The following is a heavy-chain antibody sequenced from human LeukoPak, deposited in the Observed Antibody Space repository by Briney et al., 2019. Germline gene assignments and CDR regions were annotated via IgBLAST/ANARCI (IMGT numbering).Heavy chain of an antibody. CDR1: GGTFSSYA. V-gene: IGHV1-69*13. Sequence: SVKVSCKASGGTFSSYAISWVRQAPGQGLEWMGGIIPIFGTANYAQKSQGRVTITADESTSTAYMELSSLRSEDTAVYYCARDRYSSSWSYYYYYMDVWGKGTTVTVSS. J-gene: IGHJ6*03. CDR2: IIPIFGTA. CDR3: ARDRYSSSWSYYYYYMDV. D-gene: IGHD6-13*01.